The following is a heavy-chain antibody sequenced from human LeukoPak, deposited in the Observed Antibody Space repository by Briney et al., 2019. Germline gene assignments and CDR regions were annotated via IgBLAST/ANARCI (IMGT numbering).Heavy chain of an antibody. CDR1: GYSISSGYY. CDR2: IYRSGST. J-gene: IGHJ5*02. CDR3: ARDSGTTGEVKFDP. Sequence: PSETLSLTCTVSGYSISSGYYWGWIRQSPGKGLEWIATIYRSGSTYYNPSLKSRVTISIDTSKNQFSLKLSSVTAADTAVYYCARDSGTTGEVKFDPWGQGTLVTVSS. D-gene: IGHD1-7*01. V-gene: IGHV4-38-2*02.